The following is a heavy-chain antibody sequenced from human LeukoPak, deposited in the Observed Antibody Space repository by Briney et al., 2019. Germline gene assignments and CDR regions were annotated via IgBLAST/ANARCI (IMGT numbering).Heavy chain of an antibody. V-gene: IGHV3-23*01. CDR3: ANVGVADASPPFYLDV. Sequence: PGGSLRLSCAASGFTFSNYAMVWVRQAPGKGLEWVSAMTSDGRTFYADSVRRRVTITRDSSKNTLYLQMNSLGAEDTAEYFCANVGVADASPPFYLDVWGKGTTVTVSS. J-gene: IGHJ6*03. CDR1: GFTFSNYA. D-gene: IGHD6-13*01. CDR2: MTSDGRT.